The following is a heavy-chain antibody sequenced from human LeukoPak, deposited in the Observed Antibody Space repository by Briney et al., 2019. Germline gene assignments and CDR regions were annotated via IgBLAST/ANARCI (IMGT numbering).Heavy chain of an antibody. CDR1: GFTFSIYT. V-gene: IGHV3-23*01. CDR2: ISGSGGST. Sequence: GGSLRLSCVASGFTFSIYTMSWVRQAPGKGLEWVSAISGSGGSTYYADSVKGRFTISRDNSKNTLYLQMNSLRAEDTAVYYCAQGGDFWSGYYQGYFDYWGQGTLVTVSS. CDR3: AQGGDFWSGYYQGYFDY. J-gene: IGHJ4*02. D-gene: IGHD3-3*01.